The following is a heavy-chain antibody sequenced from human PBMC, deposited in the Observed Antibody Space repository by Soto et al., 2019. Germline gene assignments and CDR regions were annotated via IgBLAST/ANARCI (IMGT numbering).Heavy chain of an antibody. CDR1: GYTFTSYD. V-gene: IGHV1-8*01. J-gene: IGHJ5*02. CDR2: MNPNSGNT. D-gene: IGHD3-3*01. CDR3: PRVDAIFGVVMLTA. Sequence: QVQLVQSGAEVKKPGASVKVSCKASGYTFTSYDINWVRQATGQGLEWMGWMNPNSGNTGYAQKCQGRVTMTRNTSTSTAYMVMSSLRSEDTAVYYCPRVDAIFGVVMLTAWGQGTLVTVSS.